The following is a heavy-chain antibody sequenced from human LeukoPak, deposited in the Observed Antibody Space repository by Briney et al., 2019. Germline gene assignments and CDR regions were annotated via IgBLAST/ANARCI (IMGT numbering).Heavy chain of an antibody. J-gene: IGHJ4*02. Sequence: GVSLRLSCAASGFTFTSYAMKWVRQAPGKGLEWVSVIGGSGDNIHYADSVKGRFTISRDNSKNTLYLQMNSLRAEDTAVYYCATYMQRSPFDYWGQGTLVTVSS. CDR1: GFTFTSYA. CDR2: IGGSGDNI. CDR3: ATYMQRSPFDY. V-gene: IGHV3-23*01. D-gene: IGHD6-25*01.